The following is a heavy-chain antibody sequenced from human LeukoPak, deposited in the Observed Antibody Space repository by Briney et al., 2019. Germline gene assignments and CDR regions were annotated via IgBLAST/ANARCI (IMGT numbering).Heavy chain of an antibody. Sequence: ASVKVSCKASGYTFSSYGISLVRQAPGQGLEWMGWISAYNGATNYAQKLQGRVTMTTDTSTNTAYMELRSLRSDDTAVYYCARSPSSSGWYADYWGQGTLVTVSS. V-gene: IGHV1-18*01. CDR2: ISAYNGAT. CDR1: GYTFSSYG. CDR3: ARSPSSSGWYADY. D-gene: IGHD6-19*01. J-gene: IGHJ4*02.